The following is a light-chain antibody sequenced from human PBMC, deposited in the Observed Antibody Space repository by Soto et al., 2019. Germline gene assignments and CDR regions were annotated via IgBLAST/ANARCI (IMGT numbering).Light chain of an antibody. Sequence: DIQMTQSPSSVSASVGDRVTITCRASQGIGSWVARYQQKPGKAPKLLIYSASSLQSGVPSRFSGSGSGTDFTLTISSLQPEDFATYYCQQANSFPRTFGQGTKVEIK. J-gene: IGKJ1*01. CDR3: QQANSFPRT. V-gene: IGKV1-12*01. CDR1: QGIGSW. CDR2: SAS.